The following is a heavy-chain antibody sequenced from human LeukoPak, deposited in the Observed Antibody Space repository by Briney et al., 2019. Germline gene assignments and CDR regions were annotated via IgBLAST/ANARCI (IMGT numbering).Heavy chain of an antibody. V-gene: IGHV5-51*01. CDR3: ARRRRPLLFSSGWYDHLDY. CDR2: IYPADSET. J-gene: IGHJ4*02. CDR1: GYSFTSYW. D-gene: IGHD6-19*01. Sequence: GESLKISCKGSGYSFTSYWIGWVRQMPGKGLEWMGIIYPADSETRYSESFQGQVTFSADKSNSTAYLQWSSLKASDTAMYYCARRRRPLLFSSGWYDHLDYWGQGTLVTVSS.